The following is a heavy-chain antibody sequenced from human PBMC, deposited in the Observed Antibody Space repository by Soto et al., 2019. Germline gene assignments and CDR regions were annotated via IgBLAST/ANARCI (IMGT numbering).Heavy chain of an antibody. J-gene: IGHJ4*02. CDR1: GFTFSSYW. CDR3: VGSTVTPGLDY. V-gene: IGHV3-7*04. Sequence: PGGSLRLSCAASGFTFSSYWMNWVRQAPGKGLEWVANIDQNGSEKYYVDSVKGRFTISRDYAKNSVYLQMNSLRAEDTAVYYCVGSTVTPGLDYWGQGTLVTVSS. CDR2: IDQNGSEK. D-gene: IGHD4-17*01.